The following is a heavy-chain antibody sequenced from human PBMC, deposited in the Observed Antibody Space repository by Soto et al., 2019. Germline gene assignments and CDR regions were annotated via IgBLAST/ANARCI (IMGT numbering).Heavy chain of an antibody. Sequence: QVQLQQWGAGLLKPSETLSLTCAVYGGSFSGYYWSWIRQPPGKGLEWIGEINHSGSTNYNPSLKSRVTLSVDTSKNQFSLKLSSVTAADTAVYYCARAGDSRGLARQFDYWGQGTLVTVSS. CDR2: INHSGST. J-gene: IGHJ4*02. CDR3: ARAGDSRGLARQFDY. CDR1: GGSFSGYY. V-gene: IGHV4-34*01. D-gene: IGHD6-19*01.